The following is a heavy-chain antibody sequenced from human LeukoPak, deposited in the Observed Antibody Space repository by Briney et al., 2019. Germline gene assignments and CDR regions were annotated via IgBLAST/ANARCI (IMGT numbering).Heavy chain of an antibody. J-gene: IGHJ4*02. V-gene: IGHV4-31*03. Sequence: TSETLSLTCTVSGGSISSGGYYWSWIRQHPGKGLEWIGYIYYSGSTYYNPSLKSRVTISVDTSKNQFSLKLSSVTAADTAVYYCAREKSCYYGSGTMGVDYWGQGTLVTVSS. CDR2: IYYSGST. D-gene: IGHD3-10*01. CDR3: AREKSCYYGSGTMGVDY. CDR1: GGSISSGGYY.